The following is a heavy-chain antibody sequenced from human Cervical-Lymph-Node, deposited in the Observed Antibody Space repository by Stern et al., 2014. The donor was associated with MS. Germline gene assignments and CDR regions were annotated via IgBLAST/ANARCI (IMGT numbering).Heavy chain of an antibody. CDR2: ISWNSGSM. Sequence: EVQLVESGGGLVQPGRSLRLSCAASGFTFDDYAMHWVRKTPGKGLEWVSSISWNSGSMGYADSVKGRFTISRDNAKNSLYLQMNGLRADDTALYYCAKATFYGAALDYWGQGTLVTVSS. CDR3: AKATFYGAALDY. D-gene: IGHD2/OR15-2a*01. J-gene: IGHJ4*02. CDR1: GFTFDDYA. V-gene: IGHV3-9*01.